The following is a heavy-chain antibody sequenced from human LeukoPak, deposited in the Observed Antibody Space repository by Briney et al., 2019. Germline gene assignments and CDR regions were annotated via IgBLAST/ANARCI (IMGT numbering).Heavy chain of an antibody. V-gene: IGHV1-2*02. CDR3: ARGVAMIVAYHMDV. CDR2: INPNSGGT. CDR1: GYTFTGYY. Sequence: GASVKVSCKASGYTFTGYYMHWVRQAPGQGLEWMGWINPNSGGTNYAQKFQGRVTMTRDTSISTAYMELSRLRSDDTAVYYCARGVAMIVAYHMDVWGKGTTVTVSS. D-gene: IGHD5-12*01. J-gene: IGHJ6*03.